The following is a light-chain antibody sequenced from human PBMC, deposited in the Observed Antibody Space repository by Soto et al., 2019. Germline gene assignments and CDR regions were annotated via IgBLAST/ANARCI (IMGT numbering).Light chain of an antibody. J-gene: IGKJ4*01. CDR1: QSVSSN. Sequence: EIVMTQSPATLSVSPGERATLSCRASQSVSSNLAWYQQKPGQTPKLLIYVAYTRATGIPARFSGSGYGTEFTLTISTLQSEDFAVYYCQQYNVWPLPFGGGTKVEFK. CDR2: VAY. V-gene: IGKV3-15*01. CDR3: QQYNVWPLP.